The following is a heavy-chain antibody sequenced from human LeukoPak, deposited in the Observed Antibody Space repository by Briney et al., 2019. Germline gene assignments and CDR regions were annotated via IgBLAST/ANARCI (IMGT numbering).Heavy chain of an antibody. Sequence: GASVKVSCKASGYTFTGYYMHWVRQAPGQGLEGVGWINTNSGGTNYAQKLQGRVNMTRDTSISTAYMELSRLRSDDTAVYYCARDLLAPWFDPWGQGTLVTVSS. CDR3: ARDLLAPWFDP. V-gene: IGHV1-2*02. CDR1: GYTFTGYY. J-gene: IGHJ5*02. CDR2: INTNSGGT.